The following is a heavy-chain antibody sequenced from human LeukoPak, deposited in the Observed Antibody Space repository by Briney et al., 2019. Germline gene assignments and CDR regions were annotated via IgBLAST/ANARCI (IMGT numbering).Heavy chain of an antibody. CDR2: MNPNSGNT. Sequence: GASVKVSCKASGYTFTSYDINWVRQATGQGLEWMGWMNPNSGNTGYAQKFQGRVTMTRNTSISTAYMELSSLRSEDTAVYFCARGAFWSGYYSGSDNWGQGTLVTVSS. D-gene: IGHD3-3*01. CDR3: ARGAFWSGYYSGSDN. J-gene: IGHJ4*02. V-gene: IGHV1-8*01. CDR1: GYTFTSYD.